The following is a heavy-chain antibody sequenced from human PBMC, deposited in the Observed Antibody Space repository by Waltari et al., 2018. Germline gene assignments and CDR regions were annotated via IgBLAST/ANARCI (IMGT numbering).Heavy chain of an antibody. CDR1: GYTFTGYY. V-gene: IGHV1-2*02. CDR3: ARVRYYYDSSGPDY. CDR2: SNPNSGGT. D-gene: IGHD3-22*01. Sequence: QVQLVQSGAEVKKPGASVKVSCKASGYTFTGYYMHWVRQAPGQGLDGMGGSNPNSGGTNYAQKFQGRVTMTRDTSISTAYMELSRLRSDATAVYYCARVRYYYDSSGPDYWGQGTLVTVSS. J-gene: IGHJ4*02.